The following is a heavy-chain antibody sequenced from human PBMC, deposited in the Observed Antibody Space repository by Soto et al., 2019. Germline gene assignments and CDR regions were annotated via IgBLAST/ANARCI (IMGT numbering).Heavy chain of an antibody. D-gene: IGHD3-3*01. Sequence: GGSLRLSCAASGFTFSSYAMSWVRQAPGKGLEWVSAISGSGGSTYYVDSVKGRFTISRDNSKNTLYLQMNSLRAEDTAVYYCAKYTIFGVVIFAYYYMDVWGKGTTVTVSS. CDR2: ISGSGGST. J-gene: IGHJ6*03. CDR3: AKYTIFGVVIFAYYYMDV. V-gene: IGHV3-23*01. CDR1: GFTFSSYA.